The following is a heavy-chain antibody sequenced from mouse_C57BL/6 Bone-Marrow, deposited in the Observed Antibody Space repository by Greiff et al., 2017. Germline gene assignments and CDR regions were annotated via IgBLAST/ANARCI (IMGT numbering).Heavy chain of an antibody. Sequence: VHLVESGAELVKPGASVKISCKASGYAFSSYWMNWVKQRPGKGLEWIGQIYPGDGDTNYNGKFKGKATLTADKSSSTAYMQLSSLTSEDSAVYFCAQERGLRWFAYWGQGTLVTVSA. CDR3: AQERGLRWFAY. CDR1: GYAFSSYW. D-gene: IGHD1-1*01. J-gene: IGHJ3*01. CDR2: IYPGDGDT. V-gene: IGHV1-80*01.